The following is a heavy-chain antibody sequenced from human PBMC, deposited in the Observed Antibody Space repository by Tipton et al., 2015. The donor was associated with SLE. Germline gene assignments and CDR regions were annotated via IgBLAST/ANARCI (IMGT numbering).Heavy chain of an antibody. CDR1: GYSFSDYM. Sequence: QLVQSGAEVKKSGASVKVSCRASGYSFSDYMMHWVRQAPGQALEWMGWINANTGNPAYAQGFSGRSVFSLDTSVSTAYLQINSLKAEDTAVYYCARGRRIDFWEAEWYATYYFDYWGQGTLVTVSS. D-gene: IGHD3-3*01. CDR2: INANTGNP. V-gene: IGHV7-4-1*02. J-gene: IGHJ4*02. CDR3: ARGRRIDFWEAEWYATYYFDY.